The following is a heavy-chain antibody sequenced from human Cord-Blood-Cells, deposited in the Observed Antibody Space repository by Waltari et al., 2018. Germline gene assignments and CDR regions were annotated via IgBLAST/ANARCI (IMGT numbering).Heavy chain of an antibody. CDR2: ISSSSSYI. CDR1: GFTFSSYS. CDR3: ARDFGGSYYYYYGMDV. J-gene: IGHJ6*02. D-gene: IGHD1-26*01. V-gene: IGHV3-21*01. Sequence: EVQLVESGGGLVKPGGSLRLSCAASGFTFSSYSMNWVRQAPGKGLEWVSSISSSSSYIYYADSVMGRFTISRDNAKNSLYLQMNSLRAEDTAVYYCARDFGGSYYYYYGMDVWGQGTTVTVSS.